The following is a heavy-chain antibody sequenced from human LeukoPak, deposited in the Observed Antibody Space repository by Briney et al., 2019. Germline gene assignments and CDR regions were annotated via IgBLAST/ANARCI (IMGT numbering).Heavy chain of an antibody. D-gene: IGHD3-10*01. J-gene: IGHJ5*02. V-gene: IGHV4-31*03. CDR2: IYYSGST. CDR1: GGSISSGGYY. CDR3: ARDREGAMVRGVIIPGWFDP. Sequence: SETLSLTCTVSGGSISSGGYYWSWIRQHPGKGLEWIGHIYYSGSTYYNPSLKSRVTISVDTSKNQFSLKLSSVTAADTAVYYCARDREGAMVRGVIIPGWFDPWGQGTLVTVSS.